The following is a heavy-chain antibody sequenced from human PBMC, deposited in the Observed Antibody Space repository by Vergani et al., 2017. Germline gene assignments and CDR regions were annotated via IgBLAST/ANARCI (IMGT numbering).Heavy chain of an antibody. Sequence: EVQMLESGGGLVQPGGSRRLSCVASGFTFSNYHMKWFRQAPGKGLEWVSTISGGDDTSAYAESVKGRFTISRDNSKNTLYLHMKSLRAESTAVYYCGKLTHGTLLMGGPIWGHWGQGTLVTVSS. J-gene: IGHJ4*02. CDR1: GFTFSNYH. CDR3: GKLTHGTLLMGGPIWGH. CDR2: ISGGDDTS. V-gene: IGHV3-23*01. D-gene: IGHD1/OR15-1a*01.